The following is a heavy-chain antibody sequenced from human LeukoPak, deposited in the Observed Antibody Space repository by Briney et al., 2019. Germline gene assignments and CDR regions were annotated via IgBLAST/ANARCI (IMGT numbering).Heavy chain of an antibody. D-gene: IGHD3-10*01. CDR2: ISYDEMYQ. J-gene: IGHJ4*02. Sequence: PGGSLRLSCAASGFTFNIYGMHWVRQAPGKGLEWVAGISYDEMYQYYADSVEGRFTISRDNSKNTLFMQMKSLRAEDPALFFCSKDRDYSGSGSDYWRRGTMVSVSS. CDR1: GFTFNIYG. V-gene: IGHV3-30*18. CDR3: SKDRDYSGSGSDY.